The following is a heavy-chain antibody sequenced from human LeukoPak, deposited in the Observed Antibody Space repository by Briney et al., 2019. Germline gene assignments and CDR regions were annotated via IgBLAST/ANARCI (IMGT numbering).Heavy chain of an antibody. Sequence: PGGSLRLSCAVSGFTFSSSWMSWVRQAPGKGLEWVANIKQDGSEKYYVDSVKGRFTISRDNAKNSLYLQMNSLRAEDTAVYYCARTIQGGFFDYWGQGTLVTVSS. CDR3: ARTIQGGFFDY. V-gene: IGHV3-7*01. CDR2: IKQDGSEK. D-gene: IGHD2-21*01. J-gene: IGHJ4*02. CDR1: GFTFSSSW.